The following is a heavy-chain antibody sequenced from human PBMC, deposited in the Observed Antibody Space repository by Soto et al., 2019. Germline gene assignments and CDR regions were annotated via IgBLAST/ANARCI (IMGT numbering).Heavy chain of an antibody. CDR3: AKATATGGGAFDI. CDR2: ILVDGRT. D-gene: IGHD2-8*02. Sequence: GSLRLSCAASGFICSSYDMSWVRQAPGKGLEWVSTILVDGRTFYVDSVKGRFTISRDSSKNTVYLQMNSLTAGDTALYYCAKATATGGGAFDICGQGTMVTVSS. J-gene: IGHJ3*02. CDR1: GFICSSYD. V-gene: IGHV3-23*01.